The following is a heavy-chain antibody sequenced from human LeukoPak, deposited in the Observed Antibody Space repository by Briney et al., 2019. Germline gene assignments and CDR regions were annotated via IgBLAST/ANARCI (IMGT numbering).Heavy chain of an antibody. J-gene: IGHJ5*02. CDR1: GGSFSGYY. V-gene: IGHV4-34*01. CDR2: INHSGST. Sequence: SETLSLTCAVYGGSFSGYYWSWVRQPPGKGLEWIGEINHSGSTNYNPSLKSRVTISVDTSKSQFSLKLSSVTAADTAVYYCARQWRFGELRGFDPWGQGTLVTVSS. D-gene: IGHD3-10*01. CDR3: ARQWRFGELRGFDP.